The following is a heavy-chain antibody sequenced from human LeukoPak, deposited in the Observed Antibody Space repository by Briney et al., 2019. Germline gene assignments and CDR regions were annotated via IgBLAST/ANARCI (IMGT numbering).Heavy chain of an antibody. CDR1: GFTFSSYA. J-gene: IGHJ6*03. Sequence: GGSLRLSCATSGFTFSSYAMHWVRQAPGKGLEWVAVISYDERNKYYADSVKGRFTVSRDNSKDTVYLQMNSLRPEDTAVYYCARAQTSSLRYYYYYYYMDVWGKGTTVTVSS. CDR2: ISYDERNK. V-gene: IGHV3-30*04. CDR3: ARAQTSSLRYYYYYYYMDV.